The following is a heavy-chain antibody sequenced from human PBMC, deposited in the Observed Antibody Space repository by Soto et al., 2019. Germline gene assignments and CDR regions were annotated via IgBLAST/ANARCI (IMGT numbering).Heavy chain of an antibody. CDR1: SGSISGSY. CDR3: ARHATGGTYPLDY. V-gene: IGHV4-59*08. Sequence: QVQLQESGPGLVKPSETLSLTCTVSSGSISGSYWAWIRQPPGKGLEYIGHIYYTGSTNYSPSLQSRVSMSVDTSQNQFSLKLTSVTAADTAVYYCARHATGGTYPLDYWGQGTLVTVSS. D-gene: IGHD1-26*01. J-gene: IGHJ4*02. CDR2: IYYTGST.